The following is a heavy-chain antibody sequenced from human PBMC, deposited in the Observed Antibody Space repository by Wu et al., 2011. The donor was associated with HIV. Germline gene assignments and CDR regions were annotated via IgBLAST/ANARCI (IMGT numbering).Heavy chain of an antibody. J-gene: IGHJ4*02. CDR1: GYTFTDYY. D-gene: IGHD3-3*01. CDR3: ARDQKTRGRSGVIPWYYFDF. CDR2: INPNSGGT. Sequence: QVQVVQSGAEVKKPGASVKVSCKASGYTFTDYYMHWVRQAPGQGLEWMGWINPNSGGTNYAQKFQGRVTMTRDTSVSTAYMELSRLRSDDTAVYYCARDQKTRGRSGVIPWYYFDFWGQGTLVTVSS. V-gene: IGHV1-2*02.